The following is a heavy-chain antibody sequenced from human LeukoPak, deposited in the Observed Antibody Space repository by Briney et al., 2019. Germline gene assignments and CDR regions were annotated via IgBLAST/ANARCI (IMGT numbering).Heavy chain of an antibody. CDR1: GGSFSTYY. D-gene: IGHD3-22*01. CDR2: IYYTGST. J-gene: IGHJ4*02. Sequence: TSETLSLTCTVSGGSFSTYYWSWIRQSPGKGLEWIGYIYYTGSTNYNPSLKSRVTISLDMSKNQFSLKLSSVTAADTAVYYCARGAYYDSRGYYYVFDYWGQGTLVTVSS. V-gene: IGHV4-59*12. CDR3: ARGAYYDSRGYYYVFDY.